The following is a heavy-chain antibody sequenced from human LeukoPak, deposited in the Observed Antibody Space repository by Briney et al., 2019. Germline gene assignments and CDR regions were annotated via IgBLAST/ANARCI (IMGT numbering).Heavy chain of an antibody. CDR1: GGTFSSYA. D-gene: IGHD1-26*01. J-gene: IGHJ4*02. CDR3: ARGQGRMAWELLY. CDR2: IIPILGIA. V-gene: IGHV1-69*04. Sequence: SVTVSRKASGGTFSSYAISWVRQAPGQGLEWMGRIIPILGIANYAQKFQGRVTITADESTSTAYMELSSLRSEDTAVYYCARGQGRMAWELLYWGQGTLVTVSS.